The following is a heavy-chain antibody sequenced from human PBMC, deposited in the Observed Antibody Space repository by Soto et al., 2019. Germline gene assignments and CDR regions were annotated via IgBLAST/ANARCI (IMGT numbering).Heavy chain of an antibody. Sequence: QLQLRESGPGLVKPSETLSLTCTVSGGSISSSTYYWAWNRQSPGKGLEWIGSVYYNGFTYYNPSLKRRVTLSADTPKNHFSLKLTSVTAADTAVYFCARMADFWSGPGELDPWGQGTLVTVSS. V-gene: IGHV4-39*02. CDR3: ARMADFWSGPGELDP. D-gene: IGHD3-3*01. CDR2: VYYNGFT. J-gene: IGHJ5*02. CDR1: GGSISSSTYY.